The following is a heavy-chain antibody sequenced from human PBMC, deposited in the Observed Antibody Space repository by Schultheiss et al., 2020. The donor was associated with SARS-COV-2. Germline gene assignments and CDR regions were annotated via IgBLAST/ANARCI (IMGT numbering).Heavy chain of an antibody. CDR1: GGSISSSSYY. CDR3: ARGAGYCSSTSCLRGWFDP. Sequence: SQTLSLTCTVSGGSISSSSYYWGWIRQPPGKGLEWIGSIYYSGSTYYNPSLKSRVTISVDTSKNQFSLKLSSVTAADTAVYYCARGAGYCSSTSCLRGWFDPWGQGTLVTVSS. V-gene: IGHV4-39*07. CDR2: IYYSGST. D-gene: IGHD2-2*01. J-gene: IGHJ5*02.